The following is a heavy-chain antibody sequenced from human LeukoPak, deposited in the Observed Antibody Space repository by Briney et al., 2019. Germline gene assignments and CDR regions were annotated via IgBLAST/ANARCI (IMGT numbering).Heavy chain of an antibody. D-gene: IGHD3-9*01. V-gene: IGHV3-74*01. CDR1: GFTFSIYW. CDR2: VNGDGSDP. J-gene: IGHJ4*02. CDR3: ARGAVSHYDILTDP. Sequence: GGSLRLSRTASGFTFSIYWMHWVRQAPGKGLVWVSRVNGDGSDPRYADSVKGRFTVSRDNAKNTLYLQMNSLRAEDTALYYCARGAVSHYDILTDPWGQGTLVTVSS.